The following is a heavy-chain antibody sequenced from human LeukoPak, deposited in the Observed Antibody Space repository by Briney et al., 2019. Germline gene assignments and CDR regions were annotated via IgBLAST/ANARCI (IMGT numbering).Heavy chain of an antibody. V-gene: IGHV4-59*01. CDR2: IDHRGIT. Sequence: SETLSLTCTVSGGSISSYYWSWIRQPPGKGLEWIGYIDHRGITSYNPSLESRVTISVDTSKNQSSLRLSSMTAADTAVYYCAREYSSGWSGTGYWGQGTLVTVSS. J-gene: IGHJ4*02. CDR1: GGSISSYY. D-gene: IGHD6-19*01. CDR3: AREYSSGWSGTGY.